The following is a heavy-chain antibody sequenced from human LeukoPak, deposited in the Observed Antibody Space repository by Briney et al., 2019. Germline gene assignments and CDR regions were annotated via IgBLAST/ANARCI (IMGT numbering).Heavy chain of an antibody. Sequence: GASVKVSCKASGYTFTGYYMHWVRQAPGQGLEWMGWINPNSGGTNYAQKFQGRVTMTRDTSISTAYMELSRLRSDDTAVYYCARDVASITIFGVVIRDYYYYYMDVWGKGTTVTVSS. CDR2: INPNSGGT. J-gene: IGHJ6*03. V-gene: IGHV1-2*02. D-gene: IGHD3-3*01. CDR3: ARDVASITIFGVVIRDYYYYYMDV. CDR1: GYTFTGYY.